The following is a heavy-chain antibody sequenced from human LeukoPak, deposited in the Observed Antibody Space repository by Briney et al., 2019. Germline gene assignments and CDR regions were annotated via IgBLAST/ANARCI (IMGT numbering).Heavy chain of an antibody. Sequence: GGSLRLSCAASGFTFTSFSFNWVRQAPGKGLEWVSSINTVATYIYYADSVRGRFTISRDNAKNSVYLQMDSLRAGDTGVYYCARLRRNGDSGGFYYYYDYWGQGTLVTVSS. D-gene: IGHD3-22*01. CDR2: INTVATYI. CDR3: ARLRRNGDSGGFYYYYDY. V-gene: IGHV3-21*01. CDR1: GFTFTSFS. J-gene: IGHJ4*02.